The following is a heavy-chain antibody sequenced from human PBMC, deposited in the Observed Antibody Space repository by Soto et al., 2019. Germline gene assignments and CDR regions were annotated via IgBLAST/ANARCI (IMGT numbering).Heavy chain of an antibody. V-gene: IGHV3-30-3*01. CDR3: AREHNYDILTGYSYFEGWFDP. J-gene: IGHJ5*02. CDR2: ISYDGSNK. D-gene: IGHD3-9*01. CDR1: GFTFSSYA. Sequence: GGSLRLSCAASGFTFSSYAMHWVRQAPGKGLEWVAVISYDGSNKYYADSVKGRFTISRDNSKNTLYLQMNSLRAEDTAVYYCAREHNYDILTGYSYFEGWFDPWGQGTLVTVSS.